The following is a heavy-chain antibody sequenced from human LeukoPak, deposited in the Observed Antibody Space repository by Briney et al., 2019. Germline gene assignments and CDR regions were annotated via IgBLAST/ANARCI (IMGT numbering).Heavy chain of an antibody. CDR1: GFTFSSYS. Sequence: LSGGSLRLSCAASGFTFSSYSMNWVRQAPGKGLEWVSYISSSSSTIYYADSVKGRFTISRDNAKNSLYLQMNSLRAEDTAVYYCARDLSNDYGSGSYYLYYFDYWGQGTLVTVSS. V-gene: IGHV3-48*01. CDR3: ARDLSNDYGSGSYYLYYFDY. CDR2: ISSSSSTI. J-gene: IGHJ4*02. D-gene: IGHD3-10*01.